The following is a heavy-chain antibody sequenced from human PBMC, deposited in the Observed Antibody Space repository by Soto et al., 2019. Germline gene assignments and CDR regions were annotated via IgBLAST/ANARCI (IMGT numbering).Heavy chain of an antibody. CDR2: IIPIFGTA. CDR1: GGTFSSYA. Sequence: SVKVSCKASGGTFSSYAISWVRQAPGQGLEWMGGIIPIFGTANYAQKFQGRVTITADESTSTAYMELSSLRSEDTAVYYCARGGVVVVAANNWFDPWGQGTLVTVSS. J-gene: IGHJ5*02. V-gene: IGHV1-69*13. CDR3: ARGGVVVVAANNWFDP. D-gene: IGHD2-15*01.